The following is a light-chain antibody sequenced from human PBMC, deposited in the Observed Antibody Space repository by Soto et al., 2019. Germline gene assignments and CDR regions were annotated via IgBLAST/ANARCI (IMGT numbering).Light chain of an antibody. CDR2: KAS. Sequence: DLQMTQSPSTLSGSVGARVTITCRASQTISSWLAWYQQKPGKAPKLLIYKASTLKSGVPSRFSGSGSGTEFTLTISSLQPDEFATYYCQHYNSYSEAFGQGTKVDNK. CDR1: QTISSW. V-gene: IGKV1-5*03. J-gene: IGKJ1*01. CDR3: QHYNSYSEA.